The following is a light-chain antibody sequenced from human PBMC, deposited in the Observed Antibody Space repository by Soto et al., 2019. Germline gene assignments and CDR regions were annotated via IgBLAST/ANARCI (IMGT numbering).Light chain of an antibody. CDR2: DVS. Sequence: QSALTQPDSVSGSPGQSITISCTGTSTDVGRYNYVSWYQQHPGKAPKLMVYDVSNRPSWVSNRFSGSKSGITASLTISGLQAEDEADYYCTSYTSDSTYVFGTGTKVTVL. J-gene: IGLJ1*01. CDR1: STDVGRYNY. CDR3: TSYTSDSTYV. V-gene: IGLV2-14*01.